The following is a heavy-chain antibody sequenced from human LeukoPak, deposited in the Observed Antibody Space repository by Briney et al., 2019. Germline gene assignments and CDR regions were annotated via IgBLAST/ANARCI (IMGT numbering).Heavy chain of an antibody. CDR3: ARDIIGMVRGALYGMDV. D-gene: IGHD3-10*01. CDR1: GYTFTSYG. Sequence: ASVKVSCKASGYTFTSYGISWVRQAPGQGLEWMGRISAYNGNTNYAQKLQGRVTMTTDTSTSTAYMELRSLRSDDTAVYYCARDIIGMVRGALYGMDVWGQGTTVTVSS. J-gene: IGHJ6*02. V-gene: IGHV1-18*01. CDR2: ISAYNGNT.